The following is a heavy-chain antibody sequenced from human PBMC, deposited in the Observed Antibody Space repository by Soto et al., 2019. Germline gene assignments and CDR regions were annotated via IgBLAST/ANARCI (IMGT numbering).Heavy chain of an antibody. CDR2: ISYDGSNK. CDR3: ARIFSPPGPSRGYYFDY. D-gene: IGHD3-9*01. CDR1: GFTFSSYA. Sequence: PGGSLRLSCAASGFTFSSYAMHWVRQAPGKGLEWVAVISYDGSNKYYADSVKGRFTISRDNSKNTLYLQMNSLRAEDTAVYYCARIFSPPGPSRGYYFDYWGQGTLVTVSS. J-gene: IGHJ4*02. V-gene: IGHV3-30-3*01.